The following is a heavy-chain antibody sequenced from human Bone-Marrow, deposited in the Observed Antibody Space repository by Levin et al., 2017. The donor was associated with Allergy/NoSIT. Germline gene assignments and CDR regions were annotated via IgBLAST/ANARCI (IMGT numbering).Heavy chain of an antibody. CDR3: TGGRLTQGWYFDF. CDR2: IYHRGSA. V-gene: IGHV4-38-2*01. CDR1: GYSLTSGHH. J-gene: IGHJ4*02. D-gene: IGHD6-19*01. Sequence: PSETLSLTCAVSGYSLTSGHHWGWIRQPPGKGLEWIGSIYHRGSASYNWALKSRVTMSVDTSKNDFSLTLNSVTVADTAMYFCTGGRLTQGWYFDFWGQGVPVTVS.